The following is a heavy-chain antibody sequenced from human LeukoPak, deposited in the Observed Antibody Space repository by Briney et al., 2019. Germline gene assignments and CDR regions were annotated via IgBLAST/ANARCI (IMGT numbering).Heavy chain of an antibody. CDR1: GFTFSSYA. Sequence: GGSLRLSCAASGFTFSSYAMNWVRQAPGKGLEWVSYISSSGSTIYYADSVKGRFTISRDNAKNSLYLQMNSLRAEDTAVYYGARDRHSGYDPAYYYYCGMDVWGQGTTVTVSS. CDR3: ARDRHSGYDPAYYYYCGMDV. J-gene: IGHJ6*02. V-gene: IGHV3-48*03. CDR2: ISSSGSTI. D-gene: IGHD5-12*01.